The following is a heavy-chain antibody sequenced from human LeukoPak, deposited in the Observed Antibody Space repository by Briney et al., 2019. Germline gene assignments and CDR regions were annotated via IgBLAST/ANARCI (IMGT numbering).Heavy chain of an antibody. CDR2: ISSSGSTI. CDR3: AIIPGIAVAGSDY. CDR1: GFTFSSYE. D-gene: IGHD6-19*01. Sequence: PGGSLRLSCAASGFTFSSYEMKWVRQAPGKGLEWVSYISSSGSTIYYADSVKGRFTISRDNAKNSLYLQMNSLRAEDTAVYYCAIIPGIAVAGSDYWGQGTLVTVSS. J-gene: IGHJ4*02. V-gene: IGHV3-48*03.